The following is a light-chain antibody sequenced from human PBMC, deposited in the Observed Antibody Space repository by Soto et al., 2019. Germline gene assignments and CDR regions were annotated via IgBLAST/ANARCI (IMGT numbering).Light chain of an antibody. J-gene: IGLJ1*01. V-gene: IGLV2-14*01. CDR1: GSDVGYYNY. Sequence: QSVLTQAASVTVSPGRTITISCTATGSDVGYYNYVSWYQQNPGKAPKLVIYEVSDRHSWISNRFSGSNSGNTASLTISGLQAEDEGDYYCSSFTAYSNYVFGTGTKVTVL. CDR3: SSFTAYSNYV. CDR2: EVS.